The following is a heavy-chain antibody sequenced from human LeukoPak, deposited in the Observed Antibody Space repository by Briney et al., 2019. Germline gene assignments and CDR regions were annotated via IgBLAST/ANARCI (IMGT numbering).Heavy chain of an antibody. D-gene: IGHD6-13*01. CDR3: SREIAGSDYYYMDV. J-gene: IGHJ6*03. V-gene: IGHV4-4*02. Sequence: PSETLSLTCAVSGGSISSSNWWSWVRQPPGKGLEWIGEIYHSGSTNYNPSLKSRVTISVDTSKNQFSLKLSSVTAADTAVYYCSREIAGSDYYYMDVWGKGTTVTVSS. CDR1: GGSISSSNW. CDR2: IYHSGST.